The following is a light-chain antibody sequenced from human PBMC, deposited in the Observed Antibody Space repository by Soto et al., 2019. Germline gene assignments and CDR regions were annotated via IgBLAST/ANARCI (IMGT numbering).Light chain of an antibody. CDR1: QSISSY. CDR2: AAS. CDR3: QQSYSTPPT. J-gene: IGKJ4*01. Sequence: LQMTQSPSSLSASVGDRVTITCRASQSISSYLNWYQQKPGKAPKLLIYAASSLQSGVPSRFSGSGSGTDFTLTISSLQPEDFATYYCQQSYSTPPTFGGGTKVDIK. V-gene: IGKV1-39*01.